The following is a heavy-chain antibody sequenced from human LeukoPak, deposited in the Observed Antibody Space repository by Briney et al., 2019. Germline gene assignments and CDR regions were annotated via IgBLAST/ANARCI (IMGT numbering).Heavy chain of an antibody. CDR3: ARRWGNYYDSSGPFDP. V-gene: IGHV5-51*01. CDR1: GYIFTSYW. CDR2: IYPGESDT. J-gene: IGHJ5*02. Sequence: GESLKISCKGSGYIFTSYWIGWVRQMPGKGLEWMGIIYPGESDTRYSPSFQGQVTISADKSISIAYLQWNSLKASHTSMYYCARRWGNYYDSSGPFDPWGQGTLVTVSS. D-gene: IGHD3-22*01.